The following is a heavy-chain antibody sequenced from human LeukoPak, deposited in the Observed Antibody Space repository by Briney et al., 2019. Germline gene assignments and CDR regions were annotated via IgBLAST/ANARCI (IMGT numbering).Heavy chain of an antibody. J-gene: IGHJ3*02. CDR1: GFSVSGNY. CDR3: ARWKMEGIVVDVFDI. Sequence: GGSLTLSCAASGFSVSGNYMSWVRQAPGKGLEWDSAIYSGGATYYTDSVKGRFTMSRHTSKNTLDLQMNSLRVEDTAVYYCARWKMEGIVVDVFDIWGQGTRVTVSS. D-gene: IGHD3-22*01. V-gene: IGHV3-53*04. CDR2: IYSGGAT.